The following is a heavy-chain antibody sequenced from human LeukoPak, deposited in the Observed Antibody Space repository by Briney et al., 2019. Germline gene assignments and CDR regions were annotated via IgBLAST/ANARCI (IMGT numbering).Heavy chain of an antibody. J-gene: IGHJ4*02. Sequence: GGSLRLSCAASGFTFSSFATSWVRQAPGKGLEWVSGISASGGSTYYADSVKGRFTISRDNANNLLYLQMDSLRVEDTAAYYCARRNYDSGSYFSDFWGQGTPVTVSS. CDR3: ARRNYDSGSYFSDF. CDR1: GFTFSSFA. D-gene: IGHD3-10*01. CDR2: ISASGGST. V-gene: IGHV3-23*01.